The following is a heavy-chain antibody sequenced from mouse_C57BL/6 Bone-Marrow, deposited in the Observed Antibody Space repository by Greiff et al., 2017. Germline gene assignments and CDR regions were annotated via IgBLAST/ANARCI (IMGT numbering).Heavy chain of an antibody. CDR2: ISYSGST. CDR1: GYSITSDYA. D-gene: IGHD2-3*01. J-gene: IGHJ3*01. V-gene: IGHV3-2*02. Sequence: EVKLEESGPGLVKPSQSLSLTCTVPGYSITSDYAWNWIRQFPGNKLEWMGYISYSGSTSYNPSLKSRISITRDTSKNQFFLQLNSVTTEDTATYYCARSSMIPTWFAYWGQGTLVTVSA. CDR3: ARSSMIPTWFAY.